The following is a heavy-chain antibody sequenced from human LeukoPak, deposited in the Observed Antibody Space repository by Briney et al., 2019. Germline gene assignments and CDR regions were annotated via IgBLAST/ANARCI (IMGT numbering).Heavy chain of an antibody. D-gene: IGHD4-17*01. V-gene: IGHV3-7*01. CDR3: ARERYGDLDY. CDR1: GFTFSNYW. CDR2: TKQDGSDK. Sequence: GGSLRLSCAVSGFTFSNYWMSWVRQAPGKGLEWVANTKQDGSDKYYVDSVKGRFTISRDNAKNSLYLQMNSLGAEDTAVYYCARERYGDLDYWGQGALVTVSS. J-gene: IGHJ4*02.